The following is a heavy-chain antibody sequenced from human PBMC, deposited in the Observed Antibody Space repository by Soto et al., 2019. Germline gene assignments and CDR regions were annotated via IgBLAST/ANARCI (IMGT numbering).Heavy chain of an antibody. D-gene: IGHD3-10*01. CDR1: GGSVSSDGYF. Sequence: QVQLQESGPGLVKPSETLSLTCTVSGGSVSSDGYFWTWIRQPPGKGLEWIGYISYSGSSEYHSSLKSRVTISKDTSDNNFSLKLSSVTAVDTAVYYCARYRTGGTGFDYWGQGTLVTVSS. CDR2: ISYSGSS. CDR3: ARYRTGGTGFDY. V-gene: IGHV4-61*03. J-gene: IGHJ4*02.